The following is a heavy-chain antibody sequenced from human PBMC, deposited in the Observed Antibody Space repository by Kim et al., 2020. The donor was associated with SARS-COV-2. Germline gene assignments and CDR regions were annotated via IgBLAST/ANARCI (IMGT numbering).Heavy chain of an antibody. Sequence: SLKRRVTISVDTSKNQVSLKLSSVTAADTAVYYCARAPRGSSGWYGAFDIWGQGTMVTVSS. V-gene: IGHV4-59*01. CDR3: ARAPRGSSGWYGAFDI. D-gene: IGHD6-19*01. J-gene: IGHJ3*02.